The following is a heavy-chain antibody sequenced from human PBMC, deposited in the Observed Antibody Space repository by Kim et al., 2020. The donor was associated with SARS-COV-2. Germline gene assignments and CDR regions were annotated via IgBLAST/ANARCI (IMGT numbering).Heavy chain of an antibody. CDR2: IYYSGST. D-gene: IGHD2-15*01. Sequence: SETLSLTCTVSGGSVSSGSYYWSWIRQPPGKGLEWIGYIYYSGSTNYNPSLKSRVTISVDTSKNQFSLKLSSVTAADTAVYYCARVGAVVAATPYVMDVWGQGTTVTVSS. CDR1: GGSVSSGSYY. CDR3: ARVGAVVAATPYVMDV. J-gene: IGHJ6*02. V-gene: IGHV4-61*01.